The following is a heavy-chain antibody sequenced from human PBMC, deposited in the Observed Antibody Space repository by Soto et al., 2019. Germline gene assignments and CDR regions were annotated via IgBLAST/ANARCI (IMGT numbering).Heavy chain of an antibody. V-gene: IGHV1-46*01. Sequence: QVQLVQSGAEVKKPGASVKDSCRTSGYTFIHYYIHWVRQAPGQGLEWLGIINPASGSTNYAQDFQGRVTLTMDTSTTTVCLELSGLRAEDTAIFYCARDLAAGDHWGQGTLVTVSS. D-gene: IGHD6-13*01. CDR2: INPASGST. J-gene: IGHJ4*02. CDR1: GYTFIHYY. CDR3: ARDLAAGDH.